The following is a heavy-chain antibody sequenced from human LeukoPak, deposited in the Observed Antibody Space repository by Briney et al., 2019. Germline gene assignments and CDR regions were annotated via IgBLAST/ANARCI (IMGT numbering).Heavy chain of an antibody. J-gene: IGHJ4*02. V-gene: IGHV3-23*01. Sequence: GGSLRLSCAASGFTFSNYAMTWVRQAPGKGLEWVSAISGSGGSTYYADSVKGRFTISRDSSKNTLYLQMNSLRAEDTAVYCCAKDYGDFHYWGQGTLVTVSS. CDR2: ISGSGGST. CDR3: AKDYGDFHY. D-gene: IGHD4-17*01. CDR1: GFTFSNYA.